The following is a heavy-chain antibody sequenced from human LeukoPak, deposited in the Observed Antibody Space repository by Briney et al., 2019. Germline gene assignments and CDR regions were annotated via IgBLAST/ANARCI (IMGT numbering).Heavy chain of an antibody. Sequence: GGSLRLSCAASGFTFSSYDMHWVRQATGKGLDWVSAIGTAGDTYYPGSVKGRFTISRENAKNSLYLQMNSLRAGDTAVYYCARDCSSTSCAGAFDIWGQGTMVTVSS. CDR1: GFTFSSYD. J-gene: IGHJ3*02. CDR3: ARDCSSTSCAGAFDI. D-gene: IGHD2-2*01. CDR2: IGTAGDT. V-gene: IGHV3-13*01.